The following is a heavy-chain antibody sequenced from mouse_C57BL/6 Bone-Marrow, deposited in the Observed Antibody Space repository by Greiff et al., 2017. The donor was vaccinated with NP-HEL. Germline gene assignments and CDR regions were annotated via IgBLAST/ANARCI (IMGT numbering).Heavy chain of an antibody. J-gene: IGHJ4*01. Sequence: EVQVVESGGGLVQPGGSLKLSCAASGFTFTDYGMAWVRQAPRKGPEWVAFISNLAYSIYYAATVTGRFTISRENAKNTLYLEMSSLRSEDTAMYYCARSSEPHAMDCGGRGTSVTVSS. CDR3: ARSSEPHAMDC. D-gene: IGHD6-1*01. CDR2: ISNLAYSI. V-gene: IGHV5-15*01. CDR1: GFTFTDYG.